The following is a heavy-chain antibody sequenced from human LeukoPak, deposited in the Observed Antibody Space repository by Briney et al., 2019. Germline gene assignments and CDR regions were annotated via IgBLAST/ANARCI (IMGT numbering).Heavy chain of an antibody. Sequence: GGSLRLSCAASGFTFSSYWMSWVRQAPGKGLEWVANIKQDGSEKYYVDSVKGRFTISRDNAKNSLYLQMNSLRAEDTAVYYCARSPVVVVAATPLFFDYWGQGTLVTVSS. CDR2: IKQDGSEK. CDR3: ARSPVVVVAATPLFFDY. D-gene: IGHD2-15*01. V-gene: IGHV3-7*01. CDR1: GFTFSSYW. J-gene: IGHJ4*02.